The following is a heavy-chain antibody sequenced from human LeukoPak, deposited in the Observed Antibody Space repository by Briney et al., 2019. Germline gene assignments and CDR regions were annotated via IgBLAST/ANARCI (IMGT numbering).Heavy chain of an antibody. D-gene: IGHD3-22*01. CDR3: AKDVDSSGYVGSEFDY. CDR1: GFTFSSYA. CDR2: ISGSGGST. Sequence: SGESLRLSCAASGFTFSSYAMSWVRRAPGKGLEWVSAISGSGGSTYYADSVKGGFTISRDNSKNTLYLQMNSLRAEDTAVYYCAKDVDSSGYVGSEFDYWGQGTLVTVSS. J-gene: IGHJ4*02. V-gene: IGHV3-23*01.